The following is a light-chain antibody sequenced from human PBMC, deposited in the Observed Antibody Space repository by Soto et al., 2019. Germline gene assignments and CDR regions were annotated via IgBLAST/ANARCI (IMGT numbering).Light chain of an antibody. Sequence: QSALTQPASVSGSPGQSIIISCTGTSSDVGGYNYVSWYQQHPGKAPKLMIYDVSNRPSGVSNRFSGSKSGNTASLTISGLQAEDEADYYCSSYTSSSFYVFGTGTKVTVL. CDR1: SSDVGGYNY. CDR2: DVS. J-gene: IGLJ1*01. CDR3: SSYTSSSFYV. V-gene: IGLV2-14*01.